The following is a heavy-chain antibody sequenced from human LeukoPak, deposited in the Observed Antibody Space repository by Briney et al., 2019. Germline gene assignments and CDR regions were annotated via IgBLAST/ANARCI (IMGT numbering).Heavy chain of an antibody. Sequence: GASVKVSCKASGYTFTRYGISWVRQAPGQGLEWMGRISAYNGSTNYAQKLQGRVTMTTDTSTSTAYMELRRLRSDDTAVYYCARAKGGDCSSTSCYIGGSWFDPWGQGTLVTVSS. V-gene: IGHV1-18*01. CDR2: ISAYNGST. J-gene: IGHJ5*02. CDR3: ARAKGGDCSSTSCYIGGSWFDP. D-gene: IGHD2-2*02. CDR1: GYTFTRYG.